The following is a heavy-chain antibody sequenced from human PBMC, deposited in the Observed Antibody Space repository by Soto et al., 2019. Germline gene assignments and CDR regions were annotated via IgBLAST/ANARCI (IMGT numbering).Heavy chain of an antibody. V-gene: IGHV1-69*02. CDR1: GATFSSYT. CDR2: ITPILRLV. J-gene: IGHJ3*02. Sequence: QVQLVQSGAEVQKPGSSVKVSCKDSGATFSSYTISWLRQAPGQGPEWMGSITPILRLVNYGTKFQGRVTITADKSTSTAYMELSSLRSEDTAVYHCARRFPHCTSTSCSAFDIWGPGTMVTVSS. D-gene: IGHD2-2*01. CDR3: ARRFPHCTSTSCSAFDI.